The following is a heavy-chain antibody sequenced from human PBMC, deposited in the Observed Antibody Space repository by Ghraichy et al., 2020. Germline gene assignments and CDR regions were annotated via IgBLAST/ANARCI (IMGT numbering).Heavy chain of an antibody. CDR3: AHRHGLYSSGWFLPFDY. V-gene: IGHV2-5*01. Sequence: SGPTLVKPTQTLTLTCTFSGFSLSTSGVGVGWIRQPPGKALEWLALIYWNDDKRYSPSLKSRLTITKDTSKNQVVLTMTNMDPVDTATYYCAHRHGLYSSGWFLPFDYWGQGTLVTVSS. J-gene: IGHJ4*02. CDR2: IYWNDDK. D-gene: IGHD6-19*01. CDR1: GFSLSTSGVG.